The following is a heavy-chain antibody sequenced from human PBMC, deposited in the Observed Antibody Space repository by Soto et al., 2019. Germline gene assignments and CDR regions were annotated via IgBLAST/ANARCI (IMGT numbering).Heavy chain of an antibody. CDR1: GFPFTTYG. Sequence: QVQLVESGGGVVQPGRSLRLSCAASGFPFTTYGMHWVREGPGKGLEWVAVISYDGSNKFYADSVKGRFNISRDNSKNTLYLQMNSLRPEDTALYYCVGGQYYFDYRGQGTLVIVSS. D-gene: IGHD3-10*01. V-gene: IGHV3-30*03. CDR2: ISYDGSNK. CDR3: VGGQYYFDY. J-gene: IGHJ4*02.